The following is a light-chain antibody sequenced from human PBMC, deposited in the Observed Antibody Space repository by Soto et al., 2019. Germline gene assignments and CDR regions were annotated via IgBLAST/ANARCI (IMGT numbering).Light chain of an antibody. CDR2: GAS. CDR3: QQYAGSPRT. Sequence: EIVLTQSPGTLSVSPGERATLSCRASQSVSSGSLAWYQQKRGQAPRLLIYGASSRATGIPDRFSGSGSETHFPLTITRLEPEDSAVYYCQQYAGSPRTFGRGTKVDIK. V-gene: IGKV3-20*01. CDR1: QSVSSGS. J-gene: IGKJ2*01.